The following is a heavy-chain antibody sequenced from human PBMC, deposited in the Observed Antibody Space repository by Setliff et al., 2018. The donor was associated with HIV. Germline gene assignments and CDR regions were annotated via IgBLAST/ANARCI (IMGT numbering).Heavy chain of an antibody. CDR2: VSSRGDT. J-gene: IGHJ4*02. Sequence: SETLSLTCTVSDSGTYYWSWIRQPAGKGLAWIGRVSSRGDTNYNPSLKSRVTMSVDTSKNQFSLKLTSVTASDTAVYYCARAAAGHTGPFDLWGQGSPVTVSS. CDR1: DSGTYY. CDR3: ARAAAGHTGPFDL. D-gene: IGHD4-17*01. V-gene: IGHV4-4*07.